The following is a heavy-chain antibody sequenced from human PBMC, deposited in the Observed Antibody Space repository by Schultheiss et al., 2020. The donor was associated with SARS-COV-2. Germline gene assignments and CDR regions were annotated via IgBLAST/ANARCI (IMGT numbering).Heavy chain of an antibody. CDR2: INHSGST. J-gene: IGHJ4*02. D-gene: IGHD2-2*01. V-gene: IGHV4-34*01. CDR3: ARSSYEYGSFDH. CDR1: GGSFSAYY. Sequence: SETLSLTCAVYGGSFSAYYWSWIRQPPGKGLEWIGEINHSGSTNYNPSLKSRVTMSEDTSKNQLSLNLRSVTAADTAVYYCARSSYEYGSFDHWGQGALVTVSS.